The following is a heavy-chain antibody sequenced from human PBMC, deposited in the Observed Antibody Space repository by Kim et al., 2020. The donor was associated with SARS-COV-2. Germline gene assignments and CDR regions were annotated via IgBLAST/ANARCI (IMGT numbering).Heavy chain of an antibody. J-gene: IGHJ5*02. Sequence: SETLSLTCTVSGGSVSSGPYYWNWIRQPPGKGLEWIGCMYYSGSTNYNPSLKSRVTISIDTSKNQFSLKLSSVTAADTAVYYCARISGDYDRWFDPWGQGTLVTVSS. CDR1: GGSVSSGPYY. D-gene: IGHD4-17*01. CDR3: ARISGDYDRWFDP. V-gene: IGHV4-61*01. CDR2: MYYSGST.